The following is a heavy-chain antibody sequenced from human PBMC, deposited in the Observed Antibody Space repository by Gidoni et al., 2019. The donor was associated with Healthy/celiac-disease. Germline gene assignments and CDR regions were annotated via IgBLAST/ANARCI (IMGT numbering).Heavy chain of an antibody. CDR3: ARRRRGVTSNWFDP. Sequence: QVQLQESGPGLVKPSQTLSLTCTVSGGSISSGSYYWSWIRQPAGKGLEWIGRIYTSGSTNYNPSLKSRVTISVDTSKNQFSLKLSSVTAADTAVYYCARRRRGVTSNWFDPWGQGTLVTVSS. J-gene: IGHJ5*02. CDR2: IYTSGST. CDR1: GGSISSGSYY. V-gene: IGHV4-61*02. D-gene: IGHD3-10*01.